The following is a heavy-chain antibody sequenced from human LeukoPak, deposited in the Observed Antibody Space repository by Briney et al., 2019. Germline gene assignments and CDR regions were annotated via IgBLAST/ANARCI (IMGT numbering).Heavy chain of an antibody. V-gene: IGHV3-30*03. D-gene: IGHD3-10*01. J-gene: IGHJ4*02. CDR2: ISYDGSNK. CDR3: ATRGSGSYYQFDY. Sequence: GGSLRLSCAASGFTFSSYGMHWVRQAPGKGLEWVAVISYDGSNKYYADSVKGRLTISRDNSKNTLYLQMNSLRAEDTAVYYCATRGSGSYYQFDYWGQGTLVTVSS. CDR1: GFTFSSYG.